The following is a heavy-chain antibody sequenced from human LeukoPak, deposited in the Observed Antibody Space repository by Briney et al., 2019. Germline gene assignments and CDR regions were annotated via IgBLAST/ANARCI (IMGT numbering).Heavy chain of an antibody. D-gene: IGHD1-26*01. CDR1: GFTFSSYA. V-gene: IGHV3-30-3*01. J-gene: IGHJ6*02. CDR3: ASQSGSYGTYYYGMDV. Sequence: GGSLRLSCAASGFTFSSYAMHWVRQAPGKGLEWVAVISYDGSNKYYADSVKGRFTISRDNSKNTLYLQMNSLRAEDTAVYYCASQSGSYGTYYYGMDVWGQGTTVTVSS. CDR2: ISYDGSNK.